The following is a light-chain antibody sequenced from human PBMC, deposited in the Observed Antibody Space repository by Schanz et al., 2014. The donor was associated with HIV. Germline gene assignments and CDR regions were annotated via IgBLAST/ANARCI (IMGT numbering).Light chain of an antibody. Sequence: DIVMTQSPDSLAVSLGERATINCKSSQSVLYSSNNKNYLAWYQQKPGQPPKLLIYWASTRESGVPDRFSGSGSGTDFTLTISSLQAEDFATYFCLQDYNYPQTFGQGTKVEVK. CDR2: WAS. V-gene: IGKV4-1*01. J-gene: IGKJ1*01. CDR3: LQDYNYPQT. CDR1: QSVLYSSNNKNY.